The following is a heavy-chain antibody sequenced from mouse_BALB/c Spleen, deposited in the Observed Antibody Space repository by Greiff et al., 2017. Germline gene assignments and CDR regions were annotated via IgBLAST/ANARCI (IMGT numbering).Heavy chain of an antibody. CDR3: ARQNYGSSYFAY. D-gene: IGHD1-1*01. CDR2: ISNGGGST. Sequence: EVMLVESGGGLVQPGGSLKLSCAASGFTFSSYTMSWVRQTPEKRLEWVAYISNGGGSTYYPDTVKGRFTISRDNAKNTLYLQMSSLKSEDTAMYYCARQNYGSSYFAYWGQGTLVTVSA. J-gene: IGHJ3*01. V-gene: IGHV5-12-2*01. CDR1: GFTFSSYT.